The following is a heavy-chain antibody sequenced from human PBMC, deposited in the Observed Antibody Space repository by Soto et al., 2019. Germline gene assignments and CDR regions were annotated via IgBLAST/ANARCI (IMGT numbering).Heavy chain of an antibody. J-gene: IGHJ3*02. CDR2: IDPSDSYT. Sequence: GESLKISCKGSGYSFTSYWISWVRQMPGKGLEWMGRIDPSDSYTNYSPSFQGHVTISADKSISTAYLQWSSLKASDTAMYYCARGLYSSAPNAFDIWGQGAMVTVSS. D-gene: IGHD6-25*01. V-gene: IGHV5-10-1*01. CDR3: ARGLYSSAPNAFDI. CDR1: GYSFTSYW.